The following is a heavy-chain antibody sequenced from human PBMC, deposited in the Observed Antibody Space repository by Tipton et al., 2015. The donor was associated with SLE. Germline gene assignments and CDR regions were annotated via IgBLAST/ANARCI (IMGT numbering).Heavy chain of an antibody. V-gene: IGHV4-59*11. D-gene: IGHD6-13*01. CDR3: ARAGFSAADS. Sequence: GLVKPSETLSLTCSVSGGSISSHYWSWIRQPPGKGLEWIGYIYFSGSTIYNPSLKNRVTISVDTSKNQFSLKLSSVTAADTAVYYCARAGFSAADSWGQGTLVTVSS. CDR2: IYFSGST. J-gene: IGHJ4*02. CDR1: GGSISSHY.